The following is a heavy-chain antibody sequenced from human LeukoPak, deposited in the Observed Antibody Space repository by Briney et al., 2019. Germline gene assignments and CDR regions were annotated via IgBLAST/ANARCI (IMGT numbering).Heavy chain of an antibody. Sequence: GGSLRLSCTASGFTFNTFWMTWLRQAPGKGLEWVASIKEDGREIYYVDSVKGRFTVSRDNAKNSLNLHMNSLRAEDTAVYYCARDKSGSRSWGQGTLVTVSS. J-gene: IGHJ5*02. D-gene: IGHD3-10*01. CDR3: ARDKSGSRS. CDR1: GFTFNTFW. V-gene: IGHV3-7*01. CDR2: IKEDGREI.